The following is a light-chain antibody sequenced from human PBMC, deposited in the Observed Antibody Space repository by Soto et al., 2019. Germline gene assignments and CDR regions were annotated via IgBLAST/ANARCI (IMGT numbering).Light chain of an antibody. V-gene: IGKV3-15*01. CDR3: QKYDLATG. J-gene: IGKJ4*01. Sequence: EIVMTQSPDTLSVSPGERATLSCRASPSVSTNLDGYQQKPGQAPRLLIFNASTMANGTAARFSGSGSGTEFTLTISRLQYEYFAVSYCQKYDLATGFGGGTKVEIK. CDR1: PSVSTN. CDR2: NAS.